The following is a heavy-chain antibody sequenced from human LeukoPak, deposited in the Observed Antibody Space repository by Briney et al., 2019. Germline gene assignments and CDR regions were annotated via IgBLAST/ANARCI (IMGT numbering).Heavy chain of an antibody. D-gene: IGHD2-2*01. CDR1: GGFISSSNW. J-gene: IGHJ3*02. CDR3: ARLPIVVVPSTSFDI. CDR2: IYHSGST. V-gene: IGHV4-4*02. Sequence: SETLSLTCAVSGGFISSSNWWSWVRQPPGKGLEWIGEIYHSGSTNYNPSLKSRVTISVDKSKNQFSLKLSSVTAADTAVYYCARLPIVVVPSTSFDIWGQGTMVTVSS.